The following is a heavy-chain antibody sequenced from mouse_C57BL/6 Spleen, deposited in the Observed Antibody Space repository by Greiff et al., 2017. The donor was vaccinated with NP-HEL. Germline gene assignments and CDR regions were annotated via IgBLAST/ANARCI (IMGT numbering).Heavy chain of an antibody. V-gene: IGHV1-26*01. D-gene: IGHD2-14*01. CDR3: EVRPAWFAY. CDR1: GYTFTDYY. CDR2: INPNNGGT. J-gene: IGHJ3*01. Sequence: EVQLQQSGPELVKPGASVKISCKASGYTFTDYYMNWVKQSHGKSLEWIGDINPNNGGTSYNQKFKGKATLTVDKSSSTAYMELRSLTSEDSAVYYCEVRPAWFAYWGQGTLVTVAA.